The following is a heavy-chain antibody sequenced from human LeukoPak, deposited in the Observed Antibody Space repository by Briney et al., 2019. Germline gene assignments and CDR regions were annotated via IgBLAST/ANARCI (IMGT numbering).Heavy chain of an antibody. CDR1: GFTFSSYE. J-gene: IGHJ4*02. CDR3: ARDVPRELLFDY. CDR2: ISSSGSTI. V-gene: IGHV3-48*03. Sequence: GGSLRLXCAASGFTFSSYEMNWVRRAPGKGLESVSYISSSGSTIYYADSVKGRFTISRDNAKNSLYLQMNSLRAEDTAVYYCARDVPRELLFDYWGQGTLVTVSS. D-gene: IGHD1-26*01.